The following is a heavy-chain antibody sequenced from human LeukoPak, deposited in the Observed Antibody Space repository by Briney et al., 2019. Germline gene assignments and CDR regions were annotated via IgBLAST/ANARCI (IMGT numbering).Heavy chain of an antibody. Sequence: PSETLSLTCTVSGGSISSYYWSWIRQPPGKGLEWIGHIYYSGSTTYNPSLKSRVTISVDTSKNQFSLKLSSVTAADTAVYYCARDRGYYGMDVWGQGTTVTVSS. CDR3: ARDRGYYGMDV. D-gene: IGHD5-12*01. J-gene: IGHJ6*02. V-gene: IGHV4-59*01. CDR1: GGSISSYY. CDR2: IYYSGST.